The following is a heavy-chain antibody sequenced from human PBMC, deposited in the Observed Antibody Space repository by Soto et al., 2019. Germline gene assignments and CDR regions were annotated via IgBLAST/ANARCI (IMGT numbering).Heavy chain of an antibody. J-gene: IGHJ4*02. CDR2: IYYSGST. Sequence: SETLSLTCTVSGGSIRSYYWSWIRQPPGKGLEWIGCIYYSGSTDYNPSLKSRVTISVDTSKSQLSLKLRSVTAADTAVYYCARDSYNFDDWGQGILVTVSS. D-gene: IGHD5-18*01. CDR1: GGSIRSYY. V-gene: IGHV4-59*01. CDR3: ARDSYNFDD.